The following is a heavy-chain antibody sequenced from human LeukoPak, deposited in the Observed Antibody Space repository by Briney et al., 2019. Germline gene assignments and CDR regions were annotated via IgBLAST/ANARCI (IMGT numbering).Heavy chain of an antibody. CDR2: ISPNSGGT. Sequence: ASVKVSCKASGYTFTGYYMHWVRQAPGQGLEWMGWISPNSGGTNYAQKFQGRVTMTRDTSISTAYMELSRLRSDDTAVYYCARAGYCSGGSCLRNWFDPWGQGTLVTVSS. CDR3: ARAGYCSGGSCLRNWFDP. J-gene: IGHJ5*02. D-gene: IGHD2-15*01. V-gene: IGHV1-2*02. CDR1: GYTFTGYY.